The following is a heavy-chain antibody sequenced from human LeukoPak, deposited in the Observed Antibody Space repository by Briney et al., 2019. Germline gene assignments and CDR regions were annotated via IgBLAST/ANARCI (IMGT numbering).Heavy chain of an antibody. CDR2: ISAYNGNT. CDR3: ARAQLGRRRYYYYGMDV. CDR1: GYTFTSYG. V-gene: IGHV1-18*01. D-gene: IGHD1-1*01. Sequence: ASVKVSCKASGYTFTSYGISWVRQAPGQGLEWMGWISAYNGNTNYAQKLQGRVTMTTDTSTSTAYMELRSLRSDDTAVYYCARAQLGRRRYYYYGMDVWGQGTTVTVSS. J-gene: IGHJ6*02.